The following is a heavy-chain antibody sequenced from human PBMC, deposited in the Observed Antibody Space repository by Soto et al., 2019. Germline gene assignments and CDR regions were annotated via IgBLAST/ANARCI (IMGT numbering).Heavy chain of an antibody. CDR1: GGSISSGGYY. CDR2: IYYSEST. Sequence: QVQLQESGPGLVKPSQTLSLTCTVSGGSISSGGYYWSWIRQHPGKGLEWIGYIYYSESTYYNPSLECRVTIPVSTSKIQFSLKLNSVTAADTAVYYCARELGSSGWYRGYAFDIWGQGTMVTVSS. CDR3: ARELGSSGWYRGYAFDI. V-gene: IGHV4-31*03. D-gene: IGHD6-13*01. J-gene: IGHJ3*02.